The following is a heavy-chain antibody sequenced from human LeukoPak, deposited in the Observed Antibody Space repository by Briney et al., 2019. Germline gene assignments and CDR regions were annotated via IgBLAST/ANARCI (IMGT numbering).Heavy chain of an antibody. V-gene: IGHV1-2*04. J-gene: IGHJ4*02. Sequence: ASVEVSCKASGYTFTGYYMHWVRQAPGQGLEWMGWINPNSGGTNYAQKFQGWVTMTRDTSISTAYMELSRLRSDDTAVYYCARDGGYCSSTSCYAGIDYWGQGTLVTVSS. CDR1: GYTFTGYY. CDR2: INPNSGGT. CDR3: ARDGGYCSSTSCYAGIDY. D-gene: IGHD2-2*01.